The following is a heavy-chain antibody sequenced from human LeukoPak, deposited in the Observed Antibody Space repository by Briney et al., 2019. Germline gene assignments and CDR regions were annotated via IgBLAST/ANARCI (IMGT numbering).Heavy chain of an antibody. CDR1: GFTFSSYA. CDR2: ISYDGSNK. CDR3: ARDRDYGGVYLDY. J-gene: IGHJ4*02. D-gene: IGHD4-23*01. V-gene: IGHV3-30-3*01. Sequence: PGGSLRLSCAASGFTFSSYAMHWVRQAPGKGLEWVAVISYDGSNKYYADSVKGRFTVSRDNSKNTLYLQMNSLRAEDTAVYYCARDRDYGGVYLDYWGQGTLVTVSS.